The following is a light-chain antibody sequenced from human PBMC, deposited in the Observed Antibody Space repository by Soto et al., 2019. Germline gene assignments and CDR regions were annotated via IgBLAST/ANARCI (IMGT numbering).Light chain of an antibody. Sequence: QSALTQPASVSGSPGQSITISCGGTSSDVGAYIYVSWYQQFPGKAPKLILYEVNNRPSGVSNRFSGSKSGTTASLTISGLQPEDEADYYCSSFTSNRIYVFGPGTKVTVL. J-gene: IGLJ1*01. CDR2: EVN. CDR1: SSDVGAYIY. CDR3: SSFTSNRIYV. V-gene: IGLV2-14*03.